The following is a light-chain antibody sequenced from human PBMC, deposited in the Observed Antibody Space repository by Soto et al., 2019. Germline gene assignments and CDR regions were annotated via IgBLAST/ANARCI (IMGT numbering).Light chain of an antibody. V-gene: IGLV2-8*01. Sequence: SALTQPPSASWSAGQSVAIACTGTSSDVGGYNYVSWYQQHPGKAPKLMIYEVNKRPSGVPDRFSGSKSGNTASLTVSGLQAEDEANYYCSSYAGSSNVFGTGTKVTVL. CDR3: SSYAGSSNV. CDR2: EVN. CDR1: SSDVGGYNY. J-gene: IGLJ1*01.